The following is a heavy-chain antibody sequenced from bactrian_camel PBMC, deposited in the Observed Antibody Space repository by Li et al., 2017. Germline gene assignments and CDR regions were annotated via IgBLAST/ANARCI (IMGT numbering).Heavy chain of an antibody. CDR1: GFAFTEYW. D-gene: IGHD1*01. Sequence: HVQLVESGGGLVQSEGSLRLSCAASGFAFTEYWMHWARQAPGKGLEWVTRISPGGYSTYYADSVQGRFTISRDNTKNSLYLQMNSLQTEDTAMYYCAACGSEYWGQGTQVTVS. J-gene: IGHJ4*01. CDR2: ISPGGYST. CDR3: AACGSEY. V-gene: IGHV3S1*01.